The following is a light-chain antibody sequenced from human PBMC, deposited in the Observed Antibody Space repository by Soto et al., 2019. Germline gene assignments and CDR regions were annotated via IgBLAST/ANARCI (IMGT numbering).Light chain of an antibody. CDR2: RAS. J-gene: IGKJ2*01. CDR1: QSISPW. V-gene: IGKV1-5*03. Sequence: DIQMTQSPSTLSAYVGERVTITCRASQSISPWLAWYQKKPGKAPNLLIYRASNLQTGVPSRFSSSGSGTEFTLTINSLQPDDFATYYCQQYRGRPYTFGQGTKLEIK. CDR3: QQYRGRPYT.